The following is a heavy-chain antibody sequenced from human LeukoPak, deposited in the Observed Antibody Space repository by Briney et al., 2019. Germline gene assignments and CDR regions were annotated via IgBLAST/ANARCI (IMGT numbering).Heavy chain of an antibody. CDR3: ARDSDRVRDY. D-gene: IGHD3-10*01. V-gene: IGHV3-15*01. Sequence: PGGSLRLSCAASGFTFSNAWMSWVRQAPGKGLEWVGRIKSKTDGGTTDYAAPVKGRFTISSDDSKNTLYLQMNSLRAEDTAVYYCARDSDRVRDYWGQGTLVTVSS. CDR2: IKSKTDGGTT. CDR1: GFTFSNAW. J-gene: IGHJ4*02.